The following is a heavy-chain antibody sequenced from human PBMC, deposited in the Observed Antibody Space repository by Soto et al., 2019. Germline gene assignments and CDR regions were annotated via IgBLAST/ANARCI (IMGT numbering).Heavy chain of an antibody. CDR1: GYSFTSYW. V-gene: IGHV5-10-1*01. CDR3: VRSVAVLGISYYYYGMDV. CDR2: IDPSDSYT. J-gene: IGHJ6*02. Sequence: GESLKISCKGSGYSFTSYWISWVRQMPGKGLEWMGRIDPSDSYTNYSPSFQGHVTISADKSISTAYLQWSSLKASDTAMYYCVRSVAVLGISYYYYGMDVWGQGTTVTVSS. D-gene: IGHD6-13*01.